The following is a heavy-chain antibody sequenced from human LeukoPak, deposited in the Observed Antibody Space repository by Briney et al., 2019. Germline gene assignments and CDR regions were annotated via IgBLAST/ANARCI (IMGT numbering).Heavy chain of an antibody. CDR3: ARLRGASSSWYYD. V-gene: IGHV3-48*03. D-gene: IGHD6-13*01. CDR1: GFTFSSYE. J-gene: IGHJ4*02. Sequence: QPGGSLRLSCAASGFTFSSYEMNWVRQAPGKGLEWVSYISSGGSTVHYADSVKGRFTFSRDNSKNTLYLQMNSLRAEDTAVYYCARLRGASSSWYYDWGQGTLVTVSS. CDR2: ISSGGSTV.